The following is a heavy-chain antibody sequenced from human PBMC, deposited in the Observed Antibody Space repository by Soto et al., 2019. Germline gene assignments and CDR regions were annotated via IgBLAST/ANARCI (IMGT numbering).Heavy chain of an antibody. J-gene: IGHJ4*02. D-gene: IGHD3-10*01. Sequence: PSETLSLTCTVSGDSINTRSYYWGWIRQPPGKGRVWIGNIYFTGTTYYNPSLQSRVHISIDTSKHQFSRKLSSVTAADTAVYYCARRVYSSGPHYLPSGVYCCRGTLLT. CDR2: IYFTGTT. V-gene: IGHV4-39*01. CDR3: ARRVYSSGPHYLPSGVY. CDR1: GDSINTRSYY.